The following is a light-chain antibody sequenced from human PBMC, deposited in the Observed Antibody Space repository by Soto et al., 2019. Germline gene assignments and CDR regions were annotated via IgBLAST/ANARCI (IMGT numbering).Light chain of an antibody. CDR3: QQYGSSPVT. V-gene: IGKV3-20*01. CDR2: GAS. Sequence: EIVLTQSPGTLSLSPGERATLSCGASQTVSSNFLAWYQQMPGQAPRLLIYGASYRATGIPDRFSGSGSGTDFTLTISRLEPEDFAVYYCQQYGSSPVTFGQGTRL. CDR1: QTVSSNF. J-gene: IGKJ5*01.